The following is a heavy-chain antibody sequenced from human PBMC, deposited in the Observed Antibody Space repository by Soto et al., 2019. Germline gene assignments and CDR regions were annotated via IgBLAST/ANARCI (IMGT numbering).Heavy chain of an antibody. J-gene: IGHJ4*02. V-gene: IGHV3-23*01. CDR2: ISGSGGST. Sequence: EVQLLESGGGLVQPGGSLRLSCAASGFTFSSYAMSWVRQAPGKGLEWVSAISGSGGSTYYADSVKGRFTISRDNSKNTLYLQMNSLRAEDTAVYYCATAGTGTIKNFDYWGQGTLVTVSS. CDR1: GFTFSSYA. D-gene: IGHD1-7*01. CDR3: ATAGTGTIKNFDY.